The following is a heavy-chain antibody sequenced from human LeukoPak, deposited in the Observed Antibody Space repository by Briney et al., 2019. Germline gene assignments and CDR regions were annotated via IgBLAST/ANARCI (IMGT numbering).Heavy chain of an antibody. Sequence: SETLSLTCTVSGGSISSYYWSWIRQPPGKGLEWIGYIYYGGSTNYDPSLKSRVTISVDTSKNQFSLKLSSVTAADTAVYYCARIWFGEGGNWFDPWGQGTLVTVSS. J-gene: IGHJ5*02. V-gene: IGHV4-59*01. CDR1: GGSISSYY. D-gene: IGHD3-10*01. CDR3: ARIWFGEGGNWFDP. CDR2: IYYGGST.